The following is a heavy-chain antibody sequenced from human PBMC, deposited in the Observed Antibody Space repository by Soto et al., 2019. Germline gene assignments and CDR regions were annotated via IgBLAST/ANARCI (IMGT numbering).Heavy chain of an antibody. CDR1: GFTFSSYG. J-gene: IGHJ4*02. D-gene: IGHD5-12*01. CDR3: AKEIGGYDVDY. Sequence: GGSLRLSCAASGFTFSSYGMHWVRQAPGKGLEWVAVISYDGSNKYYADSVKGRFTISRDNSKNTLYLQMNSLRAEDTAVYYCAKEIGGYDVDYWGQGTLVTVSS. CDR2: ISYDGSNK. V-gene: IGHV3-30*18.